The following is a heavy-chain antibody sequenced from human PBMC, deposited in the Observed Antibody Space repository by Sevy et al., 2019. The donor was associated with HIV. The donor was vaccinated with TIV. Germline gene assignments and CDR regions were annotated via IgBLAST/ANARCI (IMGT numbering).Heavy chain of an antibody. V-gene: IGHV4-39*01. CDR2: TYYSWST. J-gene: IGHJ4*02. CDR3: AASLPLNVVCSSTSCYGAFDY. CDR1: GGSVRSSAYY. D-gene: IGHD2-2*01. Sequence: SETLSLTCSVSGGSVRSSAYYWGWIRQSPGKGLEWIGSTYYSWSTYYNPSLKSRVMISVDTSRSQFSLKLNSVTAADTAVYYCAASLPLNVVCSSTSCYGAFDYWGQGTAVTVSS.